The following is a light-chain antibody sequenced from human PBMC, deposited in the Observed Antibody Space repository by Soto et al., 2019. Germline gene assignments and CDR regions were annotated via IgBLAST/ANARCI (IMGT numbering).Light chain of an antibody. CDR2: GAF. V-gene: IGKV3-15*01. CDR3: QQYNDWPLT. Sequence: EIVMTQSPATLSASPGERATLSCRTSQSVSSNLAWYQEKPGQAPSLLIYGAFTRATGIPARFSGTGSGTEFTLTISSLQSEDFALYYCQQYNDWPLTFGQGTKV. J-gene: IGKJ1*01. CDR1: QSVSSN.